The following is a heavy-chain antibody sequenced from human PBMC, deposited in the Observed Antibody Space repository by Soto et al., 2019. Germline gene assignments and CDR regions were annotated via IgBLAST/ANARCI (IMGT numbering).Heavy chain of an antibody. CDR1: GDSISSGGYS. CDR3: ARGPIRCSYHNSWFDY. V-gene: IGHV4-30-2*01. CDR2: MYPGGST. D-gene: IGHD3-10*01. Sequence: SETLSLTCAVSGDSISSGGYSWSWVRQPPGKGREGIGYMYPGGSTSYNPSLKSRVTISVARAKNKFSRKASYVSTAARAAESSARGPIRCSYHNSWFDYWGQGTLVTVSS. J-gene: IGHJ4*02.